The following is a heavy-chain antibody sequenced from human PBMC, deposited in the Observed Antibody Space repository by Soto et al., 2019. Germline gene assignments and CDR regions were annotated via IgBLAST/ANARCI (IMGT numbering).Heavy chain of an antibody. CDR1: GYTFTNYG. J-gene: IGHJ3*01. Sequence: GASVKVSCTASGYTFTNYGISWVRQAPGQGLEWMGWISGYNGNTNYAQKLQGRVTMTTDTSTSTAYMELRSLRSDDTAVYYCARDLAYCGGDCYRDTFDLWGQGTMVTVSS. CDR2: ISGYNGNT. V-gene: IGHV1-18*01. CDR3: ARDLAYCGGDCYRDTFDL. D-gene: IGHD2-21*02.